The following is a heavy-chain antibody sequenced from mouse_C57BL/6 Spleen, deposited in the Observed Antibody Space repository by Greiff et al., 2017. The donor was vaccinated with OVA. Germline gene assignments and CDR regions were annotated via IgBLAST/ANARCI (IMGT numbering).Heavy chain of an antibody. CDR3: TESMVTTGRGY. Sequence: EVKVEESGGGLVQPGGSMKLSCVASGFTFSNYWMNWVRQSPEKGLEWVAQIRLKSDNYASHYAESGKGRLTISRDDSKSSVELQMQKLGAEDAEIYYSTESMVTTGRGYWGQGTLVTVSA. CDR2: IRLKSDNYAS. D-gene: IGHD2-2*01. J-gene: IGHJ3*01. V-gene: IGHV6-3*01. CDR1: GFTFSNYW.